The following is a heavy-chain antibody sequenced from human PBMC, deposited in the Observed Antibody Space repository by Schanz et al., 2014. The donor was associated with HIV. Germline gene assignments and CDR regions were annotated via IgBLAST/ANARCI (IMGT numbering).Heavy chain of an antibody. CDR3: ARGDFGGSSVDY. Sequence: QVQLQQWGAGLLKPSETLSLTCAVYGGSFRGYYWTWIRQFPGLGLEWIGGVRHIGGTNYNPSLKSRVTMSMDMSTNQFSRNLTSVTAADTAVYFCARGDFGGSSVDYWGHGNMVTVSS. CDR2: VRHIGGT. CDR1: GGSFRGYY. J-gene: IGHJ4*01. D-gene: IGHD4-17*01. V-gene: IGHV4-34*01.